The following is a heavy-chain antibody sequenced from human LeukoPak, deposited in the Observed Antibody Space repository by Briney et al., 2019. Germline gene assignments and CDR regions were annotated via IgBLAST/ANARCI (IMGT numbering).Heavy chain of an antibody. CDR2: ISGSGGST. Sequence: GGSLRLSCAASGFTFSSYAMSWVRQAPGKGLEWVSAISGSGGSTYYADSVKGRFTISRDNSKNTLYLQMNSLRAEDTAVYYCAKAGPKTGRWFGESLTQGYFDYWGQGTLVTVSS. V-gene: IGHV3-23*01. D-gene: IGHD3-10*01. CDR1: GFTFSSYA. J-gene: IGHJ4*02. CDR3: AKAGPKTGRWFGESLTQGYFDY.